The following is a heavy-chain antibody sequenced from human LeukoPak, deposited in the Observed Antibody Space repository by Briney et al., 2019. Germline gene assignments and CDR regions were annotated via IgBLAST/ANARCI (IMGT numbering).Heavy chain of an antibody. CDR1: GFTFINYA. Sequence: GGSLRLSCAASGFTFINYAMHWVRQAPGKGLEWLELISYDGSNKYYADSVRGRFTLSRDNSKNTLYLQVNSLRAEDTAVYYCARDLSLPASGSYSHLFDYWGQGTLVTVSS. J-gene: IGHJ4*02. CDR3: ARDLSLPASGSYSHLFDY. CDR2: ISYDGSNK. V-gene: IGHV3-30-3*01. D-gene: IGHD3-10*01.